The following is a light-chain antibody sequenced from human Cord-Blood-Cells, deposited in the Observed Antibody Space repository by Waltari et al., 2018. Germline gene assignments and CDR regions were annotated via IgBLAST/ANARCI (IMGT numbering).Light chain of an antibody. CDR3: SSYTSSSTRV. CDR1: SSDVGGYNY. CDR2: DVS. Sequence: QSALTQPASVSGSPGQSITISCTGTSSDVGGYNYVSWYQQHPGKAPRLMIYDVSNRPSGVSNCFSGSKAGNTASLTISGLQAEEEADYYCSSYTSSSTRVFGGGTKLTVL. J-gene: IGLJ2*01. V-gene: IGLV2-14*01.